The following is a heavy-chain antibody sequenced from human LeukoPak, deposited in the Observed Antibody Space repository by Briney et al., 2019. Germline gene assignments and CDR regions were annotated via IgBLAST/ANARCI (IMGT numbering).Heavy chain of an antibody. CDR3: ARGGLTAAVDY. CDR2: INSDASYT. V-gene: IGHV3-74*01. Sequence: GGSLRLSCAASGFTFSHYWMHWVRQAPGKGLVWVSHINSDASYTAYADSVKGRFTISRDNAKNTLYLQMNSLRPEDTAVYYCARGGLTAAVDYWGQGTLVTVSS. D-gene: IGHD6-13*01. CDR1: GFTFSHYW. J-gene: IGHJ4*02.